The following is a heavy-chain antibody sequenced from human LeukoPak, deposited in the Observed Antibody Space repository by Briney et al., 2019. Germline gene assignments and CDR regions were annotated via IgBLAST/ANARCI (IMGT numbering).Heavy chain of an antibody. J-gene: IGHJ3*02. D-gene: IGHD4-17*01. CDR2: IYTSGST. CDR1: GGSISSYY. Sequence: SETLSLTCTVSGGSISSYYWSWIRQPAGKGLEWIGRIYTSGSTNYNPSLKSRVTISVDTSKNQFSLKLSSVTAADTAVYYCARAAISLYGDYGVRAFDIWGQGTMVTVSS. CDR3: ARAAISLYGDYGVRAFDI. V-gene: IGHV4-4*07.